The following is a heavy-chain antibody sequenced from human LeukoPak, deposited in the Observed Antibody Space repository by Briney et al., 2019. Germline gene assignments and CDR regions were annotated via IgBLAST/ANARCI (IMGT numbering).Heavy chain of an antibody. CDR2: ITGNAGAI. CDR3: VKDRVPDGYYSVDH. Sequence: GGSLRLSCAASGFNFNIYAMNWVRQAPGKGTEWVSLITGNAGAIHYADSVKGRFTISRDNSKSTLYLQMNSLRAEDTAVCYCVKDRVPDGYYSVDHWGQGTLVAVSS. D-gene: IGHD2-2*03. J-gene: IGHJ4*02. CDR1: GFNFNIYA. V-gene: IGHV3-23*01.